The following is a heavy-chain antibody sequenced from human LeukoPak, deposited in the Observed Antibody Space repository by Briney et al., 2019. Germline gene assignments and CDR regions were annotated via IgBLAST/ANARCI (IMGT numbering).Heavy chain of an antibody. Sequence: GGSLRLSCAASGFTFSSYSMNWVRQAPGKGLEWVSYISSSGSTIYYADSVKGRFTISRDNAKNSLYLQMNSLRAEDTAVYYCARGGYYDSSGYYGYWGQGTLVTVSS. J-gene: IGHJ4*02. CDR1: GFTFSSYS. V-gene: IGHV3-48*04. D-gene: IGHD3-22*01. CDR3: ARGGYYDSSGYYGY. CDR2: ISSSGSTI.